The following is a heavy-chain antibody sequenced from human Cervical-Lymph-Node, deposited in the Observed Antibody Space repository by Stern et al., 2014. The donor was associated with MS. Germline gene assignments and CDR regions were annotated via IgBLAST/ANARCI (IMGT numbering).Heavy chain of an antibody. CDR3: ARDQLKYGDLLYYFDY. CDR1: GFTFSSYS. Sequence: VQLVESGGGLVQPGGSLRLSCAASGFTFSSYSMNWVRPAPGKGLERVSYISSSSSTIYYADSVKGRFTISRDNAKNSLYLQMNSLRDEDTAVYYCARDQLKYGDLLYYFDYWGQGTLVTVSS. D-gene: IGHD4-17*01. CDR2: ISSSSSTI. J-gene: IGHJ4*02. V-gene: IGHV3-48*02.